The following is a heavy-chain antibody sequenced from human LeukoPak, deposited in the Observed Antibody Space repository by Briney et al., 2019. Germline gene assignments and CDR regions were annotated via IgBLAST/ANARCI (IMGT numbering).Heavy chain of an antibody. J-gene: IGHJ3*02. Sequence: GGSLRLSCAASGFTFSSYWMHWVRQAPGKGLVWVSRINSDGSSTNYADSVKGRFTISRDNAKNTLYLQMNSLKDEDTAVYYCARDPTYGEGWAFDIWGQGTMVTVSS. CDR1: GFTFSSYW. CDR3: ARDPTYGEGWAFDI. V-gene: IGHV3-74*01. D-gene: IGHD2-8*01. CDR2: INSDGSST.